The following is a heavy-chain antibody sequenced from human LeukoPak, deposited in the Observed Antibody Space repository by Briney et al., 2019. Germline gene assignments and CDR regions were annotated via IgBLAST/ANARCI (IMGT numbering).Heavy chain of an antibody. Sequence: PGGSLRLSCAASGLIFSSHAMSWVRQAPGKGLEWVSAISGSGGSTYYADSVKGRFTISRDNSKNTLYLQMNSLRADDTAVYYCARGCYYERSGYCPFDYWGPGTLVTVSS. CDR2: ISGSGGST. D-gene: IGHD3-22*01. CDR1: GLIFSSHA. CDR3: ARGCYYERSGYCPFDY. V-gene: IGHV3-23*01. J-gene: IGHJ4*02.